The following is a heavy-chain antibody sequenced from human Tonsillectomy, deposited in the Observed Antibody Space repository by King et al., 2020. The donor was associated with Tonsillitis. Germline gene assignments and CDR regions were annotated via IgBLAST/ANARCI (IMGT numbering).Heavy chain of an antibody. D-gene: IGHD4-17*01. CDR2: ISYDGSNK. V-gene: IGHV3-30-3*01. Sequence: VQLVESGGGVVQPGRSLRLSCAASGFTFSSYARHWFRKPPGKGLEGVAAISYDGSNKYHADFVKGRFTISRDNSKNTLYLQMSGLRAEDTAVYYCARRDGALDYYYYGMDVWGQGTTVTVSS. CDR1: GFTFSSYA. CDR3: ARRDGALDYYYYGMDV. J-gene: IGHJ6*02.